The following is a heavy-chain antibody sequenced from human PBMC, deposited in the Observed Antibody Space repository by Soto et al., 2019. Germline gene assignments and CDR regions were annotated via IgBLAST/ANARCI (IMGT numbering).Heavy chain of an antibody. V-gene: IGHV1-69*13. CDR1: GGTFSSYA. Sequence: SVKVSCKASGGTFSSYAISWVRQAPGQGLEWMGGIIPIFGTANYAQKFQGRVTITADESTSTAYMELSSLRSEDTAVYYCARVYDFWSGSPHYYYYGMDVWGQGTTVTVSS. CDR3: ARVYDFWSGSPHYYYYGMDV. CDR2: IIPIFGTA. D-gene: IGHD3-3*01. J-gene: IGHJ6*02.